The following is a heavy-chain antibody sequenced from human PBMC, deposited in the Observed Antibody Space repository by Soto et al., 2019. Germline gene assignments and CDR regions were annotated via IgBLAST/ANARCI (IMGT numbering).Heavy chain of an antibody. V-gene: IGHV2-5*02. CDR3: AHSLIEYYYDSSGSNWFDP. J-gene: IGHJ5*02. Sequence: QITLKESGPTLVKPTQTLTLTCTFSGFSLSTSGVGVGWIRQPPGKALEWLALIYWDDDKRYSPSLKSRLTITKDTYKNQVVLTMTNMDPVDTATYYCAHSLIEYYYDSSGSNWFDPWGQGTLVTVSS. CDR1: GFSLSTSGVG. D-gene: IGHD3-22*01. CDR2: IYWDDDK.